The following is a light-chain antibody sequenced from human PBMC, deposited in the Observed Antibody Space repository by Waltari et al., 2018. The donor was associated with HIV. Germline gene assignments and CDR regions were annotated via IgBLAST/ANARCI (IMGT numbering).Light chain of an antibody. CDR1: VLPNQY. CDR2: KDS. J-gene: IGLJ1*01. CDR3: QAADSSGSYFV. V-gene: IGLV3-25*03. Sequence: SYELTQPPSVSVSPGQTARITCSGDVLPNQYTFWYQQKSGQAPVLVVYKDSERPAGIPERFSGSSSGTTVTLFIAGVQAEDEADYYCQAADSSGSYFVFGTGTKVTVL.